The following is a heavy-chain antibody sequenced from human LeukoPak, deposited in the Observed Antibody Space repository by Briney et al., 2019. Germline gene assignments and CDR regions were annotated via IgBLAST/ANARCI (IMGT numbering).Heavy chain of an antibody. J-gene: IGHJ4*02. Sequence: ASVKVSCKASGGTFSSYAISWVRQAPGQGLEWMGWISAYNGNTNYAQKLQGRVTMTTDTSTSTAYMELRSLRSDDTAVYYCARGRPYYYDSSGVNPLFDYWGQGTLVTVSS. D-gene: IGHD3-22*01. CDR3: ARGRPYYYDSSGVNPLFDY. CDR1: GGTFSSYA. CDR2: ISAYNGNT. V-gene: IGHV1-18*01.